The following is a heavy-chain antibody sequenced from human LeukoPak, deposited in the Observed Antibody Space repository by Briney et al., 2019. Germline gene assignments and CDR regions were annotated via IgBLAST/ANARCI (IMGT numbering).Heavy chain of an antibody. CDR1: GGTFSSYA. V-gene: IGHV1-69*01. Sequence: ASVKVSCKASGGTFSSYAISWVRQAPGQGLEWMGGIIPIFGTANYAQKFQGRVTITADESTSTAYMELSSLRSEDTAVYYCARVKRVPRDGYNSGSVYYFDYWGQGTLVTVSS. CDR3: ARVKRVPRDGYNSGSVYYFDY. J-gene: IGHJ4*02. CDR2: IIPIFGTA. D-gene: IGHD5-24*01.